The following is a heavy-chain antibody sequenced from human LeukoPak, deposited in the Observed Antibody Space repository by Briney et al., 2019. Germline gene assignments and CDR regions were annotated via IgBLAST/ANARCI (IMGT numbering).Heavy chain of an antibody. V-gene: IGHV3-23*01. CDR3: AKERQAGDYFTSDH. CDR1: GFTFSDYY. J-gene: IGHJ4*02. CDR2: ISGSTPAT. Sequence: GGSLRLSCAASGFTFSDYYMSWIRQAPGKGLEWVSAISGSTPATYYSASVKGRFTISRDNSKNTLFLQMNSLRAEDTAVYFCAKERQAGDYFTSDHWGQGTLVTVSS. D-gene: IGHD4-17*01.